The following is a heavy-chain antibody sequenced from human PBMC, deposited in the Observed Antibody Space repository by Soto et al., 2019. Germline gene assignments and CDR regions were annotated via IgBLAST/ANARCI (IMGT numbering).Heavy chain of an antibody. CDR1: GYTFTGYY. J-gene: IGHJ6*02. CDR2: INPNSGGT. V-gene: IGHV1-2*02. CDR3: AREASPQHYYYYGMDV. Sequence: ASVKVPCKASGYTFTGYYMHWVRQAPGQGLEWMGWINPNSGGTNYAQKFQGRVTMTRDTSISTAYMELSRLRSDDTAVYYCAREASPQHYYYYGMDVWGQGTTVTVSS.